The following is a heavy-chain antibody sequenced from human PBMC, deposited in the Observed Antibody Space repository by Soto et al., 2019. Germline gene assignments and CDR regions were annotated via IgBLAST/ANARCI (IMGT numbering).Heavy chain of an antibody. Sequence: EVQLVESGGGLVKPGGSLRLSCAASGFTFSSYSMNWVRQAPGKGLEWVSSISSSSSYIYYADSVKGRFTISRDNAKNSLYRQMNSLRAEDTAVYYCARQPAAAGDYWGQGTLVTVSS. J-gene: IGHJ4*02. V-gene: IGHV3-21*01. CDR1: GFTFSSYS. CDR3: ARQPAAAGDY. CDR2: ISSSSSYI. D-gene: IGHD6-13*01.